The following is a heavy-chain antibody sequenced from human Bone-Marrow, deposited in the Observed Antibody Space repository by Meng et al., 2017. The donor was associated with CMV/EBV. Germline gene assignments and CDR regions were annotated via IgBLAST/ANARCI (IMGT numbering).Heavy chain of an antibody. V-gene: IGHV3-21*01. CDR2: ISSSSSYI. J-gene: IGHJ6*01. Sequence: GGSLRLSCAASGFTFSSYSMNWVRQAPGKGLEWVSSISSSSSYIYYADSVKGRFTISRDNAKNSLYLQMNSLRAEDTAVYYCARVTEYQLLSSYYYYGMDVWGQGTTVTGSS. CDR3: ARVTEYQLLSSYYYYGMDV. CDR1: GFTFSSYS. D-gene: IGHD2-2*01.